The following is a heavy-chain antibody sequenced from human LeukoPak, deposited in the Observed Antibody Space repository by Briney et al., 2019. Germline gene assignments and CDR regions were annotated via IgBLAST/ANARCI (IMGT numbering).Heavy chain of an antibody. Sequence: APVKVSCRASGYTFTGYYMHWVRQAPGQGLEWMGWINPNSGGTNYAQKFQGRVTMTRDTSISTAYIELSRLRSDDTAVYYCASDSWSNYYYGMDVWGQGTTVTVSS. CDR1: GYTFTGYY. CDR2: INPNSGGT. CDR3: ASDSWSNYYYGMDV. D-gene: IGHD1-26*01. J-gene: IGHJ6*02. V-gene: IGHV1-2*02.